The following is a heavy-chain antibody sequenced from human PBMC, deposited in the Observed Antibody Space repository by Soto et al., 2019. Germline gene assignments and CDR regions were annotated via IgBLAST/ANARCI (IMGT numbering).Heavy chain of an antibody. CDR2: IYYSGST. V-gene: IGHV4-31*03. Sequence: SETLSLTCTVSGGSISSGGYYWSWIRQHPGKGLEWIGYIYYSGSTYYNPSLKSRVTISVDTSKNQFSLKLSSVTAADTAVYYCARTPLGPPRGFLESRTQYYYYGMDVWGQGTTVTVSS. CDR1: GGSISSGGYY. D-gene: IGHD3-3*01. J-gene: IGHJ6*02. CDR3: ARTPLGPPRGFLESRTQYYYYGMDV.